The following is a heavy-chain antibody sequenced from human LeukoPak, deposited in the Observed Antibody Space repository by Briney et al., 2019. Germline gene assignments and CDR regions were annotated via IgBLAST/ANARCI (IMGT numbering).Heavy chain of an antibody. Sequence: PGRSLRLSCAASGFTFSSSVMHWVRQAPGKGPEWVAVISKDGSEKYHIDPVKGRFTISRDNSRNTLYLQMNSLRAEDTAVYFCAKESCTMTNCLGDWGQGTLVTVSS. J-gene: IGHJ4*02. CDR1: GFTFSSSV. CDR2: ISKDGSEK. D-gene: IGHD2-8*01. V-gene: IGHV3-30*18. CDR3: AKESCTMTNCLGD.